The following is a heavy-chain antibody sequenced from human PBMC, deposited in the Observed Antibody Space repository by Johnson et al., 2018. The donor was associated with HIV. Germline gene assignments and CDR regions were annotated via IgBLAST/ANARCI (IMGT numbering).Heavy chain of an antibody. CDR3: ARPRSIWFGDFIDAFDI. CDR2: IWSDGNRK. J-gene: IGHJ3*02. CDR1: GFTFSNYG. Sequence: QVQLVESGGGLVKPGGSLRLSCSASGFTFSNYGMHWVRQAPGKGLEWVAVIWSDGNRKYYVDSVKGRFTISRDNSKNTLSLQMNSLRPEDMAVYYCARPRSIWFGDFIDAFDIWGQGTMVTVS. V-gene: IGHV3-33*01. D-gene: IGHD3-10*01.